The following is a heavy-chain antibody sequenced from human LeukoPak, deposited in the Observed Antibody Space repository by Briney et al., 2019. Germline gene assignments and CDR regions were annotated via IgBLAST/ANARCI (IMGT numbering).Heavy chain of an antibody. CDR3: ARAGGYSGYDRTPIDY. V-gene: IGHV4-31*11. CDR2: IYYSGST. CDR1: GGSFSGYY. J-gene: IGHJ4*02. D-gene: IGHD5-12*01. Sequence: PSETLSLTCAIYGGSFSGYYWSWIRQHPGKGLEWIGYIYYSGSTYYNPSLKSRVTISVDTSKNQFSLKLSSVTAADTAVYYCARAGGYSGYDRTPIDYWGQGTLVTVSS.